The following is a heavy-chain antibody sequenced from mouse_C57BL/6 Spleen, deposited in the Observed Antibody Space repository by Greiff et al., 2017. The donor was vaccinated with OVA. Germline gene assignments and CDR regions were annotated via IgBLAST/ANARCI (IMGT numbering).Heavy chain of an antibody. V-gene: IGHV1-42*01. CDR1: GYSFTGYY. CDR3: ASPYGSSYDWFAY. J-gene: IGHJ3*01. Sequence: EVKLVESGPELVKPGASVKISCKASGYSFTGYYMNWVKQSPEKSLEWIGEINPSTGGTTYNQKFKAKATLTVDKSSSTAYMQLKSLTSEDSAVYYCASPYGSSYDWFAYWGQGTLVTVSA. D-gene: IGHD1-1*01. CDR2: INPSTGGT.